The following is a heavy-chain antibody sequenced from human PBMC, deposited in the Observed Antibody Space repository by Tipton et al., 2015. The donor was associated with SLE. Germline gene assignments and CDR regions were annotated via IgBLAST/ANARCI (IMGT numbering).Heavy chain of an antibody. CDR2: VFSSGSA. CDR1: GGSINSYY. J-gene: IGHJ6*02. CDR3: ARDVGEWSSSSGSYGMDV. D-gene: IGHD6-6*01. V-gene: IGHV4-59*12. Sequence: TLSLTCTVSGGSINSYYWSWLRQSPGEGLEFIGYVFSSGSANYNPSLKSRITISIDTSKNQFSLRLSSVTAADSAVYYCARDVGEWSSSSGSYGMDVWGRGTTVTVSS.